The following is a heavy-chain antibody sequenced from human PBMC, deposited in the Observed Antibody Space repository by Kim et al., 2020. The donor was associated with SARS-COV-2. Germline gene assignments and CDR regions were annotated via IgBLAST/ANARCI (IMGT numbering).Heavy chain of an antibody. CDR2: IKSKTDGGTT. D-gene: IGHD3-9*01. Sequence: GGSLRLSCAASGFTFSNAWMSWVRQAPGKGLEWVGRIKSKTDGGTTDYAAPVKGRFTISRDDSKNTLYLQMNSLKTEDTAVYYCTTDEGKDILTGYEAPFDYWGQGTLVTVSS. J-gene: IGHJ4*02. V-gene: IGHV3-15*01. CDR3: TTDEGKDILTGYEAPFDY. CDR1: GFTFSNAW.